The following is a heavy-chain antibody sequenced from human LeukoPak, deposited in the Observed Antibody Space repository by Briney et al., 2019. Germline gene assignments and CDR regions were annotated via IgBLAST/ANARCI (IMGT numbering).Heavy chain of an antibody. CDR1: GGSISSYY. CDR2: IYYSGRT. J-gene: IGHJ6*03. D-gene: IGHD4-23*01. Sequence: SETLSLTCTVSGGSISSYYWSWIRQPPGKGLEWIGYIYYSGRTNYNPPLKSRVTISLDTSKNQFSLKLSSVTAADTAVYYCARSKDYGGNEKYYYYMDVWGKGTTVTVSS. CDR3: ARSKDYGGNEKYYYYMDV. V-gene: IGHV4-59*01.